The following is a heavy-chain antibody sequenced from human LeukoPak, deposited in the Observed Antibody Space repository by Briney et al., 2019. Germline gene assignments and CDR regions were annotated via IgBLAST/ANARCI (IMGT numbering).Heavy chain of an antibody. CDR3: AKATYYYDSSGYSDY. CDR2: IHGSGHDT. Sequence: GGSLRLSCAASGFTYSNYAMSWVRQAPGQGLEWVSAIHGSGHDTFYADAVKGRFTVSRDNSRNTLYLQLNSLRAEDTAVYYCAKATYYYDSSGYSDYWGQGTLVTVSS. CDR1: GFTYSNYA. J-gene: IGHJ4*02. D-gene: IGHD3-22*01. V-gene: IGHV3-23*01.